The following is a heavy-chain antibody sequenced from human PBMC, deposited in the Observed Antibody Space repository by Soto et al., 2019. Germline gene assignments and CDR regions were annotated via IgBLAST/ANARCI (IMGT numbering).Heavy chain of an antibody. CDR3: ARGAYSRTWYWLDP. CDR2: IIPILDIA. D-gene: IGHD6-13*01. CDR1: GGTFSSYT. J-gene: IGHJ5*02. Sequence: QVQLVQSGAEVKKPGSSVKISCKASGGTFSSYTISWVRQAPGQGLEWMGRIIPILDIANYAQKFQGRVTITADKSTRTAYMGLSSLRSEDTAVYYCARGAYSRTWYWLDPWGQGTLVTVSA. V-gene: IGHV1-69*02.